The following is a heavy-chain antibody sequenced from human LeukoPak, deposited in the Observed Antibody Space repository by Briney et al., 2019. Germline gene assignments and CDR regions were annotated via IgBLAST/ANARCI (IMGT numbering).Heavy chain of an antibody. CDR1: GGTFSSYA. CDR2: IIPILGIA. D-gene: IGHD6-6*01. V-gene: IGHV1-69*04. J-gene: IGHJ4*02. Sequence: ASVKVSCKASGGTFSSYAISWVRQAPGQGLEWMGRIIPILGIANYAQKFQGRVTITADKSTSTAYMELSSLRSEDTAVYYCAAASSSDISFGYWGQGTLVTVSS. CDR3: AAASSSDISFGY.